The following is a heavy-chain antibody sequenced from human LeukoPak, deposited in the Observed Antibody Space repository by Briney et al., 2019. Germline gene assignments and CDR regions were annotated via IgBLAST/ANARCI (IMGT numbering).Heavy chain of an antibody. CDR3: TRENRPFCPFAY. Sequence: SETLSLTCGVSGGPIDITNYWSWVRQAPGKGLEWIGEISHDRATKYSPSLRSRVAMSLDRANHQFSLTLTSVTAADTAVYYCTRENRPFCPFAYWGQGVLVTVSS. CDR2: ISHDRAT. CDR1: GGPIDITNY. V-gene: IGHV4-4*02. J-gene: IGHJ4*02. D-gene: IGHD2/OR15-2a*01.